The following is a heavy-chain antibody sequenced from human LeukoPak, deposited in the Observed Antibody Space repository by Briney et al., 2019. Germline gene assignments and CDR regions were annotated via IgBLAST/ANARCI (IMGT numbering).Heavy chain of an antibody. V-gene: IGHV4-61*09. CDR2: IYTSGST. J-gene: IGHJ4*02. CDR1: GGSVNSASHY. CDR3: AKSFYSSGWSFDS. Sequence: SETLSLTCTVSGGSVNSASHYWNWIRQPAGKGLEWIGHIYTSGSTDYNPTLKSRVTISVDTSKNQFSLTLNSVTAADTAVYYCAKSFYSSGWSFDSWGQGTLVTVSS. D-gene: IGHD6-25*01.